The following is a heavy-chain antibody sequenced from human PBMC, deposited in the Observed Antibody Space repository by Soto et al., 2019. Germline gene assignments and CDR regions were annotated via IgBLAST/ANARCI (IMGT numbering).Heavy chain of an antibody. Sequence: GASVKVSCKASGGTFSRYAISWVRQAPGQGLEWMGGIIPIFGTANYAQKFQGRVTITADESTSTAYMELSSLRSEDTAVYYCARGSMREFNYYGMDVWDQGTTVTVSS. D-gene: IGHD3-10*01. CDR2: IIPIFGTA. CDR3: ARGSMREFNYYGMDV. J-gene: IGHJ6*02. V-gene: IGHV1-69*13. CDR1: GGTFSRYA.